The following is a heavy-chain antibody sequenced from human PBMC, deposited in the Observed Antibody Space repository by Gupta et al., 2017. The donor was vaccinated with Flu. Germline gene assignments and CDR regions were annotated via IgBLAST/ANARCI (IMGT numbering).Heavy chain of an antibody. CDR3: ARRGLPEPGMGLVY. CDR1: GFTVSNNY. V-gene: IGHV3-66*02. D-gene: IGHD6-13*01. J-gene: IGHJ4*02. Sequence: EVQLVESGGGLVQPGGSLRLSCEASGFTVSNNYMTWVRQAPGKGLEWVSLIYGGGGTHYADSVKGRFTISRDNSKNTLYLQMNSLRVEDTAIYYCARRGLPEPGMGLVYWGQGTLVTVSS. CDR2: IYGGGGT.